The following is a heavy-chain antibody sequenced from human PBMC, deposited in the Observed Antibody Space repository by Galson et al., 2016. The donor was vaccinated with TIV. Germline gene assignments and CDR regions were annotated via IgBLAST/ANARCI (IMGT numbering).Heavy chain of an antibody. CDR3: TKVPSSGFSYYYGLDV. J-gene: IGHJ6*02. Sequence: LRLSCAASGFTFSIFAMTWVRQAPGMGLEWVSAISSGGGSTYYADSVKGRFTISRDNSKNTLFLQMNSLRAEDTAVYYCTKVPSSGFSYYYGLDVWGQGTTVTFSS. CDR1: GFTFSIFA. CDR2: ISSGGGST. D-gene: IGHD3-22*01. V-gene: IGHV3-23*01.